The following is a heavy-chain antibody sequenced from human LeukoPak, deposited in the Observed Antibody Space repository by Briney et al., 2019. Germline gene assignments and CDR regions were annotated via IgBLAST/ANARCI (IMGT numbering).Heavy chain of an antibody. CDR2: IKQDGSEK. CDR1: GFTLSNYW. J-gene: IGHJ6*02. D-gene: IGHD2-15*01. CDR3: ARDRWELLSNSYHYCGLDV. V-gene: IGHV3-7*01. Sequence: GGSLRLSCAASGFTLSNYWMSWVRQAPGKGLEWVANIKQDGSEKCYVDSVKGRFTISRDNAKNSLYLQMNSLRAEDTAVYYCARDRWELLSNSYHYCGLDVWGQGTTVTASS.